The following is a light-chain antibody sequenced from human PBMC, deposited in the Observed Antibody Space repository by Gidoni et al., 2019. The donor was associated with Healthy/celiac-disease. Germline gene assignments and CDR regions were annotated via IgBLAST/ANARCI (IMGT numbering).Light chain of an antibody. CDR2: LGS. CDR1: QSLLHSNGYNY. J-gene: IGKJ4*01. V-gene: IGKV2-28*01. Sequence: DIAMTHSPLSLLVTPGEPASISGRSSQSLLHSNGYNYLEWYLQKPGQTPQLLIYLGSTRASGVPDRFSGSGSGTDFTLKISRVEAEDVGVYYCMQALQTPLTFGGGTKVEIK. CDR3: MQALQTPLT.